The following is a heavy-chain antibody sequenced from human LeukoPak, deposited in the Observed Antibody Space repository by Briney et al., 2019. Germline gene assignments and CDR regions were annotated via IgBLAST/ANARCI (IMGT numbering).Heavy chain of an antibody. CDR3: AGMVRGVHFDY. D-gene: IGHD3-10*01. V-gene: IGHV3-53*01. CDR2: IYSGGTT. J-gene: IGHJ4*02. Sequence: GGSLRLSCAASGFTVSSSYMSWVRQAPGKGLEWVSVIYSGGTTYYADSVKGRFTISRDNSKNTLYLQMNSLRVEDTAVYYCAGMVRGVHFDYWGQGTLVTVSS. CDR1: GFTVSSSY.